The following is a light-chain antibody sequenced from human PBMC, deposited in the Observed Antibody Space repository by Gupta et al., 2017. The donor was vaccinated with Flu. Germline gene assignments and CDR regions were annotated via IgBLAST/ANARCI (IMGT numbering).Light chain of an antibody. CDR3: QQYNNFPLT. CDR2: SAS. Sequence: DIPLTQSPSSLSASVGDRVTITCRASQGVSNYLAWFQQKPGKAPKPLIYSASSLQYGVPSRFSGSGFGTDFTLTISSLQPEDFATYYCQQYNNFPLTIGGGTKVEIK. V-gene: IGKV1-16*01. J-gene: IGKJ4*01. CDR1: QGVSNY.